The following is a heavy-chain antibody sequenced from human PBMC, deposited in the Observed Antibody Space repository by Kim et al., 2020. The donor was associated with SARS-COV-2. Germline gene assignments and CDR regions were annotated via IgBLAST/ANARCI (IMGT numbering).Heavy chain of an antibody. D-gene: IGHD4-4*01. V-gene: IGHV4-31*01. CDR2: IYHSGSA. CDR3: ARAYNDDRNYHFDY. J-gene: IGHJ4*01. CDR1: GASIFGGSSY. Sequence: SETLSLTCTVSGASIFGGSSYWSWIRQHPGKGLEWIGYIYHSGSAYYNPSLKSQVTLSVDTSNNQFSLELRSVTAAYTAIYYCARAYNDDRNYHFDYWG.